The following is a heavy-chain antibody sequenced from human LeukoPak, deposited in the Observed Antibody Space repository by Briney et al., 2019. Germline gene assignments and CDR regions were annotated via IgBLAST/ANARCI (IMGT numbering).Heavy chain of an antibody. CDR3: ARGTDETGQQLVWFDY. V-gene: IGHV3-48*02. CDR2: ISSSRSTI. CDR1: GFTFSSYS. Sequence: GGSLRLSCAASGFTFSSYSMNWVRQAPGKGLEWVSYISSSRSTIYYADSVKGRFTISRDNAKTSLYLLMNSLRDEDTAVYYCARGTDETGQQLVWFDYWGQGTLVTVSS. D-gene: IGHD6-13*01. J-gene: IGHJ4*02.